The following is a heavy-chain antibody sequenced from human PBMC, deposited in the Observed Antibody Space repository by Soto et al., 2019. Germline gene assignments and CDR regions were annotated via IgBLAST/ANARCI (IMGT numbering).Heavy chain of an antibody. V-gene: IGHV1-58*01. CDR1: GFTFTSSA. CDR3: AAERYSAYLNGMDV. D-gene: IGHD3-9*01. Sequence: GASVKVSCKASGFTFTSSAVQWVRQARGQRLEWIGWMVVGSGNTNYAQKFQERVTITRDMYTSTAYMELSSLRSEDTAVYYCAAERYSAYLNGMDVWGQGTTVTVSS. CDR2: MVVGSGNT. J-gene: IGHJ6*02.